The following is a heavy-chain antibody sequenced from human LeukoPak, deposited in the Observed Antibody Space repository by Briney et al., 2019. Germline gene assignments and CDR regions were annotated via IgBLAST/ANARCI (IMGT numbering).Heavy chain of an antibody. V-gene: IGHV4-39*01. D-gene: IGHD2-21*02. CDR1: GGLVSATTSY. J-gene: IGHJ1*01. CDR3: ARPPSIAYCGGDCLQTFQH. Sequence: SETLSLTCTVSGGLVSATTSYWGWIRQPPGKGLEWIGNVYSGGSAYYNPSLRSRATISVDTSKNQFSLKLTSVTAADTAVYYCARPPSIAYCGGDCLQTFQHWGQGTQVIVSS. CDR2: VYSGGSA.